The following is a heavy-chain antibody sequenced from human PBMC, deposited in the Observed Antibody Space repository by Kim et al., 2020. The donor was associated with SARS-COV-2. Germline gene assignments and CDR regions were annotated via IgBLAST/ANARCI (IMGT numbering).Heavy chain of an antibody. CDR2: MNSDSSNT. J-gene: IGHJ3*01. Sequence: ASVKVSCKASGFTLNNHDINWVRQASGQGLEWMGWMNSDSSNTGYAQKFQGRVLMTCDTSISTAYMDLDSLTSEDTAVYYCLIRDVKVVDYNWDIFYVWGQGTMVAVSS. V-gene: IGHV1-8*01. CDR3: LIRDVKVVDYNWDIFYV. CDR1: GFTLNNHD. D-gene: IGHD1-1*01.